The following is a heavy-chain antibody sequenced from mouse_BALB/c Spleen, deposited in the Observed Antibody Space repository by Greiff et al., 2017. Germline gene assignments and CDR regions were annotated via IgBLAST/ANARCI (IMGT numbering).Heavy chain of an antibody. CDR1: GFTFSSFG. V-gene: IGHV5-17*02. CDR2: ISSGSSTI. D-gene: IGHD2-10*02. J-gene: IGHJ4*01. CDR3: ARWYGNSYYAMDY. Sequence: EVQGVESGGGLVQPGGSRKLSCAASGFTFSSFGMHWVRQAPEKGLEWVAYISSGSSTIYYADTVKGRFTISRDNPKNTLFLQMTSLRSEDTAMYYCARWYGNSYYAMDYWGQGTSVTVSS.